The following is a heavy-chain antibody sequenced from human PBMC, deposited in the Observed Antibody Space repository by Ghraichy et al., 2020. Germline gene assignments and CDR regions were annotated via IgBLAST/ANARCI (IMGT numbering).Heavy chain of an antibody. Sequence: VKVSCKVSGYTLTELSMHWVRQAPGKGLEWMGGFDPEDGETIYAQKFQGRVTMTEDTSTDTAYMELSSLRSEDTAVYYCATFPRGGGSYWGFDYWGQGTLVTVSS. CDR2: FDPEDGET. J-gene: IGHJ4*02. D-gene: IGHD1-26*01. CDR3: ATFPRGGGSYWGFDY. CDR1: GYTLTELS. V-gene: IGHV1-24*01.